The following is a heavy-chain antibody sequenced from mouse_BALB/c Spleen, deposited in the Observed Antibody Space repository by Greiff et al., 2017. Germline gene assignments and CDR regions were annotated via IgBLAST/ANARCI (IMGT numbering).Heavy chain of an antibody. V-gene: IGHV5-9-3*01. CDR1: GFTFSSYA. CDR3: ARPDDGYYVGAMDY. J-gene: IGHJ4*01. Sequence: VQLKESGGGLVKPGGSLKLSCAASGFTFSSYAMSWVRQTPEKRLEWVATISSGGSYTYYPDSVKGRFTISRDNAKNTLYLQMSSLRSEDTAMYYCARPDDGYYVGAMDYWGQGTSVTVSS. D-gene: IGHD2-3*01. CDR2: ISSGGSYT.